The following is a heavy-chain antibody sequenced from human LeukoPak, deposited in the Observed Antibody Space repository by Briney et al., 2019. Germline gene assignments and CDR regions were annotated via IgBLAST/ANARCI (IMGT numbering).Heavy chain of an antibody. CDR1: GFTFRTYW. Sequence: GGSLRLSCAASGFTFRTYWMHWVRQAPGKGLVWVSRINSDGSSSTYADPVKGRFTISRDNAKNTLYLQMNSLRVEDTAVYYCARGRYYFDSWGQGTLVTVSS. J-gene: IGHJ4*02. CDR2: INSDGSSS. V-gene: IGHV3-74*01. CDR3: ARGRYYFDS.